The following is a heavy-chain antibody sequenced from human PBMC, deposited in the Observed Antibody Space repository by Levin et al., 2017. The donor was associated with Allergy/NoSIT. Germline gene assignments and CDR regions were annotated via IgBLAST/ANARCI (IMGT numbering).Heavy chain of an antibody. V-gene: IGHV3-73*01. CDR1: WSALSGSA. CDR2: IRSKAKNYAT. Sequence: LSLTCAASWSALSGSAMHWVRQASGKGLEWVGRIRSKAKNYATEYAASVKGRFTISVDDSKNTAYLQMNSLKTEDAAVYFCTHDFWNGYFNYYYYGMDVWGPGTTVIVSS. D-gene: IGHD3-3*01. CDR3: THDFWNGYFNYYYYGMDV. J-gene: IGHJ6*02.